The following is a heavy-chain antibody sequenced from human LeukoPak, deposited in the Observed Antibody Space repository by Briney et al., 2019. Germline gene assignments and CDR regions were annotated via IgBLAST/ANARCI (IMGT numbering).Heavy chain of an antibody. J-gene: IGHJ6*02. CDR3: AKRPYRGGGYYGMDV. D-gene: IGHD3-10*01. Sequence: GRSLRLSCAASGFTFSSYGMHWVRQAPGKGLEWVAVISYDGSNKYYADSVKGRFTISRDNSKNTLYLQMNSLRAEDTALYYCAKRPYRGGGYYGMDVWGQGTTVTVSS. CDR2: ISYDGSNK. V-gene: IGHV3-30*18. CDR1: GFTFSSYG.